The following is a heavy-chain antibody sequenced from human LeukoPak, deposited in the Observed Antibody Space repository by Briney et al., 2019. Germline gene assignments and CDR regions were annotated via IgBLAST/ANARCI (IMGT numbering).Heavy chain of an antibody. V-gene: IGHV4-30-4*01. CDR1: GGSISSGDYY. Sequence: KASETLSLTCTVSGGSISSGDYYWSWIRQPPGKGLEWIGYIYYSGSTYYNPSLKSRVTISVDTSKNQFSQKLSSVTAADTAVYYCARAPQSSYYDSSGYSDAFDIWGQGTMVTVSS. D-gene: IGHD3-22*01. J-gene: IGHJ3*02. CDR3: ARAPQSSYYDSSGYSDAFDI. CDR2: IYYSGST.